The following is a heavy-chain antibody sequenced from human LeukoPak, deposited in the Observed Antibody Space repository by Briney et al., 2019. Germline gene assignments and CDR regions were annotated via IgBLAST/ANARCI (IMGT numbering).Heavy chain of an antibody. CDR1: GFTFSNAW. D-gene: IGHD3-10*01. Sequence: GGSLRLSCAASGFTFSNAWMSWVRQAPGKGLEWVSGISGSGGSTYYVDSVKGRFTISRDNSKNTLFLQMNSLRAEDTAVYYCAKDRTYYYGSGTPVGLDYWGQGTLVTVSS. J-gene: IGHJ4*02. CDR3: AKDRTYYYGSGTPVGLDY. CDR2: ISGSGGST. V-gene: IGHV3-23*01.